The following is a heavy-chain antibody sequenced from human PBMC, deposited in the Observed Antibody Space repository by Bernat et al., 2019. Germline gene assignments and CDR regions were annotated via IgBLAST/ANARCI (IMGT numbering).Heavy chain of an antibody. CDR3: ARTPGGSGSYYYYYYYMDV. V-gene: IGHV4-59*12. D-gene: IGHD3-10*01. J-gene: IGHJ6*03. CDR1: GGSISSYY. Sequence: QVQLQESGPGLVKPSETLSLTCTVSGGSISSYYWSWIRQPPGKGLEWIGYIYYSGSTNYNPSLKSRVTISVDTSKNQFSLKLSSVTAADTAVYYCARTPGGSGSYYYYYYYMDVWGKGTTVTVSS. CDR2: IYYSGST.